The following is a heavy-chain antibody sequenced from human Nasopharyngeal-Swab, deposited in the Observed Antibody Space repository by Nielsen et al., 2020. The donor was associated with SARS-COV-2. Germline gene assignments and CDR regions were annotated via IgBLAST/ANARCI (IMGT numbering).Heavy chain of an antibody. Sequence: WIRQPPGKGLEWIGEINHSGSTSYNPSLKSRVTISVDTSKNQFSLKLSSVTAADTAVYYCARGVIAAAGGDYWGQGTLVTVSS. V-gene: IGHV4-34*01. J-gene: IGHJ4*02. CDR3: ARGVIAAAGGDY. D-gene: IGHD6-13*01. CDR2: INHSGST.